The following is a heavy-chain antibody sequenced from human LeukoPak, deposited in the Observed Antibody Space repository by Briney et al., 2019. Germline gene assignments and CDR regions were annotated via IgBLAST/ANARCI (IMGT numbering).Heavy chain of an antibody. CDR3: ARAIHGAT. V-gene: IGHV3-66*01. D-gene: IGHD3-10*01. CDR1: GFTVSRDY. J-gene: IGHJ5*02. CDR2: IYSDGTT. Sequence: GGSLRLSCAASGFTVSRDYMSWVRQAPGKGLEWVSFIYSDGTTFYADSVKGRFTISRDNSKNTLYLQMNSLRAEDTAVYHCARAIHGATWGQGTLVTVSS.